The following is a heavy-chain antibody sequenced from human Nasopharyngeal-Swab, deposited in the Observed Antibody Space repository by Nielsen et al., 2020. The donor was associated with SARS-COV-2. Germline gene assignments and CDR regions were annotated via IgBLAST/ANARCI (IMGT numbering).Heavy chain of an antibody. V-gene: IGHV1-69*06. CDR3: ARDRAYSGSYMDV. CDR2: IIPIFGTA. J-gene: IGHJ6*03. D-gene: IGHD5-12*01. Sequence: WVRQAPGQGLEWMGGIIPIFGTANYAQKFQGRVTITADKSTSTAYVELSSLRSGDTAVYYCARDRAYSGSYMDVWGKGTTVTVSS.